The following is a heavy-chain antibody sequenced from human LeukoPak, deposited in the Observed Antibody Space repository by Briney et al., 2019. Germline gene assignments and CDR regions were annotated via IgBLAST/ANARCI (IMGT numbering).Heavy chain of an antibody. Sequence: SETLSLTCTVSGGSISSYYWSWIRQPPGKGLEWLGYIYYSGSTNYNPSLKSRVTISVDTSKNQFSLKLSSVTAADTAVYYCARFGCTNGVCFFDYWGQGTLVTVSS. CDR2: IYYSGST. D-gene: IGHD2-8*01. CDR1: GGSISSYY. CDR3: ARFGCTNGVCFFDY. V-gene: IGHV4-59*01. J-gene: IGHJ4*02.